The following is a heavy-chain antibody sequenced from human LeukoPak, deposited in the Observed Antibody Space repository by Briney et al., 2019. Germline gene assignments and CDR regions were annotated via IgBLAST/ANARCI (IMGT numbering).Heavy chain of an antibody. D-gene: IGHD6-6*01. CDR2: IYPGDSDT. V-gene: IGHV5-51*01. J-gene: IGHJ4*02. CDR1: GYSFTSYW. Sequence: GESLKISCKGSGYSFTSYWIGWVRQMPGKGLEWMGIIYPGDSDTRYSPSFQGQVTISADKSISTAYLQWSSLKASDTAMYYCASMIAARFPSDYYFDYWGQGTLVTVSS. CDR3: ASMIAARFPSDYYFDY.